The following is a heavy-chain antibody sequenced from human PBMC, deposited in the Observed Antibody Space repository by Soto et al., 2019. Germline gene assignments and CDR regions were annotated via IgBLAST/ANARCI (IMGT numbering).Heavy chain of an antibody. V-gene: IGHV2-5*02. CDR3: AHLFQGGVAFDI. CDR2: IYWDDDK. J-gene: IGHJ3*02. Sequence: QITLKESGPTLVKPTQTLTLTCTFSGFSLSTSGVGVGWIRQPPGKALEWLALIYWDDDKRYSPSLKSRLTITNDTSKNQVVLTMTNMDPVDTATYYCAHLFQGGVAFDIWGQGTMVTVSS. D-gene: IGHD3-10*01. CDR1: GFSLSTSGVG.